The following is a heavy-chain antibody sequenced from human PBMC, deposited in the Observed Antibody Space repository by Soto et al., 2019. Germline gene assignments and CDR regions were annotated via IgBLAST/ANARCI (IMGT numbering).Heavy chain of an antibody. D-gene: IGHD5-18*01. CDR2: IYYSGTT. CDR3: ARHLSAVGRRGYFDY. J-gene: IGHJ4*02. V-gene: IGHV4-31*03. Sequence: SETLSLTCTVSGASMSTSAYYWSWIRQHPGKGLELIGSIYYSGTTFYNPSLMSRATISVDTSKHQFSLQMTSVTAADTAVYYCARHLSAVGRRGYFDYWGLGTLVTSPQ. CDR1: GASMSTSAYY.